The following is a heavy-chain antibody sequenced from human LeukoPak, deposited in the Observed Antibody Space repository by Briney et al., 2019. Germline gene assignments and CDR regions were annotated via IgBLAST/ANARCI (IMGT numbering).Heavy chain of an antibody. V-gene: IGHV1-2*02. CDR1: GYIFTGHD. D-gene: IGHD3-16*01. Sequence: GASVKVSCKTSGYIFTGHDLHWVRQSPGQGLEWMGWINPNIGDTNYAQKFQGKISMTADTSTSTASMELRRLRSDDTAVYYCAKGFDAADYYWGQGGFDFWGQGTKVIVSS. J-gene: IGHJ3*01. CDR3: AKGFDAADYYWGQGGFDF. CDR2: INPNIGDT.